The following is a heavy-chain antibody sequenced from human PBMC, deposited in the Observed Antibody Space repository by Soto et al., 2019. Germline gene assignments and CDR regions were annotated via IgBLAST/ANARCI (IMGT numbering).Heavy chain of an antibody. J-gene: IGHJ4*02. CDR3: AKSRSGSYYNPLGY. Sequence: GGSLRLSCVGSGFIFDENAFHWVRQVPGKGLEWVSGISWNGDTIAYADSVKGRFTISRDSAKSSVYLQMNSLRGEDTAFYYCAKSRSGSYYNPLGYWGQGTLVTVSS. CDR2: ISWNGDTI. CDR1: GFIFDENA. D-gene: IGHD3-10*01. V-gene: IGHV3-9*01.